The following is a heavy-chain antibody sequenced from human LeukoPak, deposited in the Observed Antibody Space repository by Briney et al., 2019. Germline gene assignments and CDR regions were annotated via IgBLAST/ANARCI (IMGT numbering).Heavy chain of an antibody. CDR1: GFTFSSYW. V-gene: IGHV3-74*01. J-gene: IGHJ4*02. CDR3: ARGGYYSYGHYDY. D-gene: IGHD3-22*01. Sequence: GGSLRLSCAASGFTFSSYWMHWVRQAPGKGLVWVSRLNSDGSSTSYADSVKGRFTISRDNAKNTLNLQMNSLRAEDTAVYYCARGGYYSYGHYDYWGQGTLVTVSS. CDR2: LNSDGSST.